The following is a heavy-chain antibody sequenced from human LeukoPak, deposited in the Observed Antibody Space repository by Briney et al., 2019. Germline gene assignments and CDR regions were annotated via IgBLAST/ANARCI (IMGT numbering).Heavy chain of an antibody. Sequence: GGSLRLSCATSGFPRRHFSMSGVRQSPGECLERISTTGTGGTSTYYGGAVKGRFTISSDNSKNTLYLQMTNPRVEDTAVYYCAKQSYARSLGEGGPGTLVSVSS. CDR2: TGTGGTST. CDR1: GFPRRHFS. D-gene: IGHD2-2*01. CDR3: AKQSYARSLGE. V-gene: IGHV3-23*01. J-gene: IGHJ4*02.